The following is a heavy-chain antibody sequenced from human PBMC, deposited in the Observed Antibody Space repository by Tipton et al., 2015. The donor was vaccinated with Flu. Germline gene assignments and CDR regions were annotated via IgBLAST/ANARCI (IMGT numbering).Heavy chain of an antibody. CDR3: ARDYSSSWSYNWFDP. V-gene: IGHV4-61*02. D-gene: IGHD6-13*01. CDR1: GGSITSGRYS. J-gene: IGHJ5*02. CDR2: INATGST. Sequence: TLSLTCTVSGGSITSGRYSWSWIRQPAGKGLEWIGRINATGSTNYKPSLKSRLTISLDTTKIQFFLRLTSVTAADTAVYFCARDYSSSWSYNWFDPWGQGTLVTVSS.